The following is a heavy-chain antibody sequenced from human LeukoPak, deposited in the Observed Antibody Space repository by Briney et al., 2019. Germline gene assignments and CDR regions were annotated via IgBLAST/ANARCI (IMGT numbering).Heavy chain of an antibody. CDR1: GFTFSSNW. V-gene: IGHV3-74*01. J-gene: IGHJ6*02. CDR2: INSDGSTT. D-gene: IGHD4-23*01. Sequence: GGSLRLSCAASGFTFSSNWMHWVCQAPGKGLVWVSRINSDGSTTSYADSVKGRFTISRDNAKNTLYLQMNSLRAEDTAVYYCARAHYGGNSGYYGMDVWGQGTTVTVSS. CDR3: ARAHYGGNSGYYGMDV.